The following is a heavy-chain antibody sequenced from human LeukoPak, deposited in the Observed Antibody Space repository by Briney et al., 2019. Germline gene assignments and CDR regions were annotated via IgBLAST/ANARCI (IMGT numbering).Heavy chain of an antibody. Sequence: GGSQRLSCAASGFTFSSYAMSWVRQAPGKGLEWVGRIKSKTDGGTTDYAAPVKGRFTISRDDSKNTLYLQMNSLKTEDTAVYYCTTIGIWFGEVFGFDYWGQGTLVTVSS. CDR1: GFTFSSYA. CDR2: IKSKTDGGTT. D-gene: IGHD3-10*01. J-gene: IGHJ4*02. CDR3: TTIGIWFGEVFGFDY. V-gene: IGHV3-15*01.